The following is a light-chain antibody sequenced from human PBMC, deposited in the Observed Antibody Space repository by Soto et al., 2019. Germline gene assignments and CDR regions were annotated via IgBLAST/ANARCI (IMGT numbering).Light chain of an antibody. CDR1: LSDVGGQNL. CDR2: DVN. V-gene: IGLV2-8*01. Sequence: QSALTQPPSASRSPGQSVTISCTGTLSDVGGQNLVSWYRQDPGKAPKLIIYDVNQRPSGVPDRFSGSKSGSMASLTVSGLQAEDEANYYCSSYTGTNVIFGGGTKLTVL. CDR3: SSYTGTNVI. J-gene: IGLJ2*01.